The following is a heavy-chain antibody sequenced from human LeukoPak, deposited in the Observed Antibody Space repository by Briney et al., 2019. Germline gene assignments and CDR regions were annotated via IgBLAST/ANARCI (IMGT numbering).Heavy chain of an antibody. CDR3: AKAHDSSGYYWYYYYMDV. Sequence: LTGGSLRLSCAASGFTFSSYAMSWVRQAPGKGLEWVSAISGSGGSTYYADSVKGRFTISRDNSKNTLYLQMNSLRAEDTAVYYCAKAHDSSGYYWYYYYMDVWGKGTTVTVSS. V-gene: IGHV3-23*01. CDR1: GFTFSSYA. J-gene: IGHJ6*03. D-gene: IGHD3-22*01. CDR2: ISGSGGST.